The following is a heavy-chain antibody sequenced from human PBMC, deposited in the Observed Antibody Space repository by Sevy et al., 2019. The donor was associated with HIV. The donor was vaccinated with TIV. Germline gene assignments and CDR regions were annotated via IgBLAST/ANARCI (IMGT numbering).Heavy chain of an antibody. CDR3: ATANPRIDYGMDV. J-gene: IGHJ6*02. CDR1: GGSISNYF. Sequence: SETLSLTCTVSGGSISNYFWSWIRQPPGKGLEWIGYTSYSGSTYYNPSLKSRVTISVDTSKNQFSLKLTSVTAADTAVYYCATANPRIDYGMDVWGQGTSVTVSS. D-gene: IGHD2-15*01. V-gene: IGHV4-59*01. CDR2: TSYSGST.